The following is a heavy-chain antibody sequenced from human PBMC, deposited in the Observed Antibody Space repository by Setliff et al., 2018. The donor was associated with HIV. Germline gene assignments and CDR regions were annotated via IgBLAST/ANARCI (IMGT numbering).Heavy chain of an antibody. J-gene: IGHJ5*02. V-gene: IGHV5-51*01. CDR1: GYSFTSYW. CDR2: IYPGDSDT. CDR3: ARAPFRGGSFGWFDP. D-gene: IGHD2-15*01. Sequence: GESLKISCKGSGYSFTSYWIGWVRQMPGKGLEWMGIIYPGDSDTRYSPSFQGQVTISADKSISTAYLQWSGLKASDTAMYYCARAPFRGGSFGWFDPWGQGTLVTVSS.